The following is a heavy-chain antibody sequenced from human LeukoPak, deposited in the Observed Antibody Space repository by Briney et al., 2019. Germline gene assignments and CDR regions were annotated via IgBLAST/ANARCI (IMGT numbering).Heavy chain of an antibody. Sequence: GASVKVSCKASGYTFTSYGISWVRQAPGQGLEWMGWISAYNGNTNYAQKFQGRVTITTDESTSTAYMELSSLRSEDTAVYYCAKVTMVRGVENYYMDVWGKGTTVTVSS. D-gene: IGHD3-10*01. CDR1: GYTFTSYG. CDR2: ISAYNGNT. CDR3: AKVTMVRGVENYYMDV. V-gene: IGHV1-18*01. J-gene: IGHJ6*03.